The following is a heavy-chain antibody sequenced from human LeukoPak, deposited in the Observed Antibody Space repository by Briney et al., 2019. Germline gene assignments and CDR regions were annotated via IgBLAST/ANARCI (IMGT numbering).Heavy chain of an antibody. V-gene: IGHV3-64*01. D-gene: IGHD3-9*01. CDR1: RFTFNNHA. CDR3: ARAGVIRYVAWLINYYMDV. Sequence: GGSLSLSCAPSRFTFNNHAMQWVRQAPGRGLEYVSAISGNGGSTYYANSVKGRFTISRDNSKNTVYLQMDSLRAEDMAVYYCARAGVIRYVAWLINYYMDVWGKGTTVTVSS. CDR2: ISGNGGST. J-gene: IGHJ6*03.